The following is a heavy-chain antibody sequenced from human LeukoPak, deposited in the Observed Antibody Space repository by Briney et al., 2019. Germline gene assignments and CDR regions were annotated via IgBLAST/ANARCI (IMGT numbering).Heavy chain of an antibody. V-gene: IGHV3-74*01. D-gene: IGHD2-2*01. Sequence: PGGSLRLSCAASGFTFSSYWMHWVRQAPGKGLVWVSRINTDGSSTSYADSVKGRFTISRDNAKNTLYLQMNSLRAEDTAVYYCARVTYCSSTSCYLSYYYYYMDVWGKGTTVTVSS. CDR1: GFTFSSYW. CDR3: ARVTYCSSTSCYLSYYYYYMDV. CDR2: INTDGSST. J-gene: IGHJ6*03.